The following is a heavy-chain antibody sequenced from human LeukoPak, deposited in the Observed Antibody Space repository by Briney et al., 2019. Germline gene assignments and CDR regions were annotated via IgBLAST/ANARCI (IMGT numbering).Heavy chain of an antibody. D-gene: IGHD3/OR15-3a*01. V-gene: IGHV4-34*01. CDR1: GGSFSGFY. J-gene: IGHJ6*02. Sequence: SETLSLTCAVHGGSFSGFYWTWIRQSPKKGLEWIGEISHSGTTNYNPSLKSRVTILVDTSKNQISLKMRSVTAADTAVYYCARANVGAFSFNYYFGLDVWAQGTTFTVSS. CDR3: ARANVGAFSFNYYFGLDV. CDR2: ISHSGTT.